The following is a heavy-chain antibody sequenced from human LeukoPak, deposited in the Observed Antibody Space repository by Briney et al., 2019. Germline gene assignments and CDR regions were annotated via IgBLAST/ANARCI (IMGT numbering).Heavy chain of an antibody. CDR1: GGSVSSGSYY. CDR2: INHSGST. J-gene: IGHJ4*02. D-gene: IGHD3-10*01. Sequence: SETLSLTCTVSGGSVSSGSYYWSWIRQPPGKGLEWIGEINHSGSTNYNPSLKSRVTISVDTSKNQFSLKLSSVTAADTAVYYCARLRGSGGPAIDYWGQGTLVTVSS. CDR3: ARLRGSGGPAIDY. V-gene: IGHV4-61*01.